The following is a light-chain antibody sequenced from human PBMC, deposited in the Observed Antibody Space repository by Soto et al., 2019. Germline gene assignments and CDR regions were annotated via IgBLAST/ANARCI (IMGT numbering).Light chain of an antibody. CDR1: QRINIY. J-gene: IGKJ5*01. V-gene: IGKV1-39*01. CDR2: AAS. CDR3: QQSFSTPT. Sequence: DIQMTQSPSSLSTSIGDRVTITCRSSQRINIYLKWYRQKPGKAPELLFYAASKLQSGVPSRFSGSGSGTDFTLTISGLQSEDFATYYCQQSFSTPTFGQGTRLEIK.